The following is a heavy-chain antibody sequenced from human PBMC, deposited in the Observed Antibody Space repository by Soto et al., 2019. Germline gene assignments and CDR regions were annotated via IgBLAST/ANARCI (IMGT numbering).Heavy chain of an antibody. D-gene: IGHD3-3*01. J-gene: IGHJ4*02. Sequence: GGSLRLSCAASGFTFDDYAMHWVRQAPGKGLEWVSGISWNSGSIGYADSVKGRFTISRDNAKNSLYLQMNSLRAEDTALYYCAKDSDEGVVINLDYWGQGTLVTVSS. CDR3: AKDSDEGVVINLDY. V-gene: IGHV3-9*01. CDR1: GFTFDDYA. CDR2: ISWNSGSI.